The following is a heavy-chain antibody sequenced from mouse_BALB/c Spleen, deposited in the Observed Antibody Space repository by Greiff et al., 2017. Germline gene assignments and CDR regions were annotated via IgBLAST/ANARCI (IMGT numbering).Heavy chain of an antibody. CDR1: GFNIKDTY. V-gene: IGHV14-3*02. J-gene: IGHJ4*01. CDR2: IDPANGNT. CDR3: AGIWCSSYYYAMDY. D-gene: IGHD1-1*02. Sequence: VQLQQSGAELVKPGASVKLSCTASGFNIKDTYMHWVKQRPEQGLEWIGRIDPANGNTKYDPKFQGKATITADTSSNTAYLQLSSLTSEDTAVYYCAGIWCSSYYYAMDYWGQGTAVTVSS.